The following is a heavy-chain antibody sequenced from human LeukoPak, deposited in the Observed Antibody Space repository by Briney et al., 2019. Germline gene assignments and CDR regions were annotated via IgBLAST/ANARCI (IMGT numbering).Heavy chain of an antibody. J-gene: IGHJ4*02. CDR2: INANNGNT. CDR3: ARDRHSSSSKMGY. CDR1: GYTFTSYG. V-gene: IGHV1-18*01. D-gene: IGHD6-6*01. Sequence: ASVKVSCKASGYTFTSYGITWVRQAPGQGLEWMGWINANNGNTNYAQNLQGRVTMTTDTSTSTAYMELRSLRSDDTAVYYCARDRHSSSSKMGYWGQGTLVTVSS.